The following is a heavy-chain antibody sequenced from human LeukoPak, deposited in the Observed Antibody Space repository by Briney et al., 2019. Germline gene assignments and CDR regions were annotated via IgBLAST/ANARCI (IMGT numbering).Heavy chain of an antibody. D-gene: IGHD6-6*01. V-gene: IGHV1-2*02. J-gene: IGHJ4*02. CDR1: GYTFTGYY. CDR3: ARARIAARPGFFDY. Sequence: ASVKVFCKASGYTFTGYYMHWVRQAPGQGLEWMGWINPNSGGTNYAQKFQGRVTMTRDTSISTAYMELSRLRSDDTAVYYCARARIAARPGFFDYWGQGTLVTVSS. CDR2: INPNSGGT.